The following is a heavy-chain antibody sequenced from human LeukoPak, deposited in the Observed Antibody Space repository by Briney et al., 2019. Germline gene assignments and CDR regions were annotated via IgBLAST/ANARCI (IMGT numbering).Heavy chain of an antibody. Sequence: TGGSLRLSCAASGFTFSNAWMSWVRQAPGKGLAWVGRIKSKPDGGTTDYAAHVKGRFTISRDDSKNTLYLQMNSLKTEDTAVYYCTTDLHYYDSPSDAFDIWGQGTMVTVSS. CDR1: GFTFSNAW. J-gene: IGHJ3*02. CDR3: TTDLHYYDSPSDAFDI. D-gene: IGHD3-22*01. CDR2: IKSKPDGGTT. V-gene: IGHV3-15*01.